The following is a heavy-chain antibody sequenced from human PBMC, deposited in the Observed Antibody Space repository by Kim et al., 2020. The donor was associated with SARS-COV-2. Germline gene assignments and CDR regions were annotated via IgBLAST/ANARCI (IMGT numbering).Heavy chain of an antibody. CDR2: IDWDDDK. CDR3: ARILKDTFVVTPHYYMDV. V-gene: IGHV2-70*11. J-gene: IGHJ6*03. Sequence: SGPTLVNPTQTLTLTCTFSGFSLSTTGMCVSWIRQPPGKALEWLARIDWDDDKYYSTSLKTRLTISKDTSKNQVVLTMTNMGPVDTATYYCARILKDTFVVTPHYYMDVWGKGTTVTVSS. D-gene: IGHD2-21*01. CDR1: GFSLSTTGMC.